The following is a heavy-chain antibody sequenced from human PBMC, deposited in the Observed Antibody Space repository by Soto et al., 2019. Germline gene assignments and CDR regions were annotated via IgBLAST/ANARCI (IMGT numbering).Heavy chain of an antibody. Sequence: GESLRVWRNGSGDNIASYWSGLVSQIPGKGLEWMGIIYPGDSDTRYSPSFQGQVTISADKSISTAYLQWSSLKASDTAMYYCARHCVSTSYYGMDVWGQGTTVTVS. D-gene: IGHD2-2*01. CDR3: ARHCVSTSYYGMDV. CDR2: IYPGDSDT. CDR1: GDNIASYW. V-gene: IGHV5-51*01. J-gene: IGHJ6*02.